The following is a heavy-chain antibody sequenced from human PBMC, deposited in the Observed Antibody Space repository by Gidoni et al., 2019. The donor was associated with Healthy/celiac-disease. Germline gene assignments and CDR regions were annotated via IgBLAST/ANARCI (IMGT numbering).Heavy chain of an antibody. Sequence: EVQLLESGGGLVQPGGSMRLSCAASGFTFSSYAMSWVRQAPGKGLEWVSAISGSGGSTYYADSVKGRFTISRDNSKNTLYLQMNSLRAEDTAVYYCAKDGIQLWLLGYWGQGTLVTVSS. V-gene: IGHV3-23*01. CDR3: AKDGIQLWLLGY. CDR1: GFTFSSYA. CDR2: ISGSGGST. D-gene: IGHD5-18*01. J-gene: IGHJ4*02.